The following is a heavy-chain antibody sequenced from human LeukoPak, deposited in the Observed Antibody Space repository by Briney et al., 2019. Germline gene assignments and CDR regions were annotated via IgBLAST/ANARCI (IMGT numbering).Heavy chain of an antibody. D-gene: IGHD1-26*01. CDR1: GYRFSDYY. J-gene: IGHJ6*03. Sequence: ASVKVSCKASGYRFSDYYIHWVRQAPGQGPEWMGWINPKSGGTNYAQKLQGRVTMTRDTSISTTYMELSSLNSDDTAVYYCARDLNSGYYSYSYYMDVWGKGTTVTVSS. CDR3: ARDLNSGYYSYSYYMDV. CDR2: INPKSGGT. V-gene: IGHV1-2*02.